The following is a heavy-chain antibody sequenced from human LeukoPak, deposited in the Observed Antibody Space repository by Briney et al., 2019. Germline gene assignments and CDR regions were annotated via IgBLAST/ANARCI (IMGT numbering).Heavy chain of an antibody. CDR3: ARTTSSGSYGAFDY. Sequence: ESGPALVKPTQTLTLPCTFSGFSLSPSGMRVSWIRQPPGKALEWLARIDWDGDKFYSTSLRTRLTISKDTSKNQVVLTLTNMDPVDTATYYCARTTSSGSYGAFDYWGQGTLVTVSS. J-gene: IGHJ4*02. CDR1: GFSLSPSGMR. V-gene: IGHV2-70*04. D-gene: IGHD1-26*01. CDR2: IDWDGDK.